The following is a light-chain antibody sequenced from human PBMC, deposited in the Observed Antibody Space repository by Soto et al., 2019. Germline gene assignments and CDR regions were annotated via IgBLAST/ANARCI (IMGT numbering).Light chain of an antibody. CDR1: QSINSR. CDR2: KAS. J-gene: IGKJ1*01. CDR3: QQYSSSS. Sequence: DIQMTQSPSTLSAYVGDRVTITCRASQSINSRLAWYQQKPGKAPKLLIYKASSLESGVPSRFSGSGSETEFTLTISSLQPDDFATYYCQQYSSSSFRQGTKVEIK. V-gene: IGKV1-5*03.